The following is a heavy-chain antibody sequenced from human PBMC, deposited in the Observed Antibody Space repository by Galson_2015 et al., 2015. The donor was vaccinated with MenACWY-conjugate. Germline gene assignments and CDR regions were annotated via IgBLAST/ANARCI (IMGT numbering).Heavy chain of an antibody. CDR3: ARDSLSTRYCSGTICYRWVDY. J-gene: IGHJ4*02. V-gene: IGHV1-18*04. D-gene: IGHD2-2*02. CDR2: ISAYDGST. Sequence: SVRVSCKASGYTFASYGISWVRQAPGQGLEWVGWISAYDGSTNYAQKFQGRVTMTTDTSTSTAYMEMRSLRSDDTAVYYCARDSLSTRYCSGTICYRWVDYWGQGTLVTVSS. CDR1: GYTFASYG.